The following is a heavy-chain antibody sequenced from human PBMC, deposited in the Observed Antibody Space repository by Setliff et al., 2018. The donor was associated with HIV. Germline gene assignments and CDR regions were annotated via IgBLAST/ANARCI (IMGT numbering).Heavy chain of an antibody. CDR2: ITPDSGGT. V-gene: IGHV1-2*02. CDR1: GYTFNDSF. D-gene: IGHD2-15*01. CDR3: ARGAVDDDYFEY. Sequence: ASVKVSCKASGYTFNDSFIHWVRQAPGQGLEWMGWITPDSGGTNYAQKFQGRVTMTRDTSIFTAYMELSRLRSDDTAVYYCARGAVDDDYFEYWGQGTLVTVSS. J-gene: IGHJ4*02.